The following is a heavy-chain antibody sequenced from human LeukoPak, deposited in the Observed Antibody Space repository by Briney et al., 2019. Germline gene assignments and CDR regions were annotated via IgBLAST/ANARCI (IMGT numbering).Heavy chain of an antibody. CDR1: GGIFNGYY. Sequence: SETLSLTCAVYGGIFNGYYWSWIRQPPGKGLEWIGEINRSGTTNYNPSLKSRVTISVDTSKNQFSLKLSSVTAADTAVYYCARLWLLIDYWGQGTLVTVSS. V-gene: IGHV4-34*01. J-gene: IGHJ4*02. D-gene: IGHD2-15*01. CDR2: INRSGTT. CDR3: ARLWLLIDY.